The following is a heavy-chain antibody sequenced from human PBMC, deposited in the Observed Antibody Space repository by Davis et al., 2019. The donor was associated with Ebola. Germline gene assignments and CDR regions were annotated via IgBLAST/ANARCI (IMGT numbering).Heavy chain of an antibody. CDR2: ISSSSSTI. CDR1: GSTSSSYS. V-gene: IGHV3-48*02. CDR3: ARVVVGALHIGY. D-gene: IGHD1-26*01. Sequence: GGSLRLSCAASGSTSSSYSMNWVRQAPGKGLEWVSYISSSSSTIYYADSVKGRFTIARDNANNSLYLQMNSLRDEDTAVYYCARVVVGALHIGYWGQGTLVTVSS. J-gene: IGHJ4*02.